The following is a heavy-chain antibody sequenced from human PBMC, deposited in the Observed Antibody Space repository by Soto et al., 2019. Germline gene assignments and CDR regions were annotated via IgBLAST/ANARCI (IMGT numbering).Heavy chain of an antibody. Sequence: QVQLQESGPGLVKPSETLSLTCTVSGGSISSYYWSWIRQPPGKGLEWIGYIYYSGSTNYNPSLKSRVTISGDTSKNQFSLKLSSVTAADTAVYYCARAWFDPWGQGTLVTVSS. CDR2: IYYSGST. CDR1: GGSISSYY. V-gene: IGHV4-59*01. J-gene: IGHJ5*02. CDR3: ARAWFDP.